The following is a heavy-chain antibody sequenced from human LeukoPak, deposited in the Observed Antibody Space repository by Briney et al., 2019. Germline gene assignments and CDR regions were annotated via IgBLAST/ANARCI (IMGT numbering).Heavy chain of an antibody. J-gene: IGHJ3*02. CDR1: GFTFSSYN. D-gene: IGHD6-13*01. V-gene: IGHV3-48*02. CDR3: ARDGVVQLGLDAFDI. CDR2: ISSRSSTI. Sequence: PGGSLRLSCAASGFTFSSYNMNWVRQAPGKGLEWVSYISSRSSTIYYADSVKGRFTISRDNAKNSLYLQMNSLRDEDTAVYYCARDGVVQLGLDAFDIWGQGTMVTVSS.